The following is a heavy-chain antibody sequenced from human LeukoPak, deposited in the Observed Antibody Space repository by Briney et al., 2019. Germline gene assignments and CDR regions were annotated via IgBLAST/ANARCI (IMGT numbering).Heavy chain of an antibody. CDR2: INPNSGGT. CDR3: AIDGSYSREFDAFDI. V-gene: IGHV1-2*02. D-gene: IGHD6-13*01. J-gene: IGHJ3*02. Sequence: ASVKVSCKTSGYTFTAYYMHWVRQAPGQGLEWMGWINPNSGGTNCAQKFQGRVTMTRDTSISPAYMELNSLRSDDTAVYYSAIDGSYSREFDAFDIWGQGTVATVSS. CDR1: GYTFTAYY.